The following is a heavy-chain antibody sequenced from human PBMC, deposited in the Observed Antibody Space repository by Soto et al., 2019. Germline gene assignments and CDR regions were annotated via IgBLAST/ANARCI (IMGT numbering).Heavy chain of an antibody. CDR1: GDSISSGNKY. V-gene: IGHV4-30-4*01. Sequence: SETLSLTCTVSGDSISSGNKYWSWIRQPPGKGLEWIGYIFSSGTTYYNPSLKSRLTMSLDASQNQFSLNLRSVTAADTAVYYCAREGDYRTWFEPWGPGTLVTVSS. CDR3: AREGDYRTWFEP. D-gene: IGHD4-17*01. CDR2: IFSSGTT. J-gene: IGHJ5*02.